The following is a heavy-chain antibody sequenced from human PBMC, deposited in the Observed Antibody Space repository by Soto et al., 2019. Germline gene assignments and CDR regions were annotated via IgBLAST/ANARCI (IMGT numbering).Heavy chain of an antibody. CDR1: GGTFSSYA. D-gene: IGHD6-13*01. CDR2: IIPIFGTA. Sequence: PVKVSCTASGGTFSSYAISWVRQAPGQGLEWMGGIIPIFGTANYAQKFQGRVTITADESTSTAYMELSSLRSEDTAVYYGARDNGSSSWPYWGQGTLVTVSS. V-gene: IGHV1-69*13. CDR3: ARDNGSSSWPY. J-gene: IGHJ4*02.